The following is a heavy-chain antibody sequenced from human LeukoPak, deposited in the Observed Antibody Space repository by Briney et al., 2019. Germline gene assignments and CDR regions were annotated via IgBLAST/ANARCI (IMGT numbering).Heavy chain of an antibody. D-gene: IGHD3-10*01. J-gene: IGHJ3*02. CDR2: TYYRSKWYN. Sequence: SQTLSLTCAISGDSVSSNSAAWNWIRQSPSRGLEWLGRTYYRSKWYNDYAVSVKSRITINPDTSKNQFSLQLNSVTPEDTAVYYCARVKLLPGPPWGAFDIWGQGTMVTVSS. CDR1: GDSVSSNSAA. V-gene: IGHV6-1*01. CDR3: ARVKLLPGPPWGAFDI.